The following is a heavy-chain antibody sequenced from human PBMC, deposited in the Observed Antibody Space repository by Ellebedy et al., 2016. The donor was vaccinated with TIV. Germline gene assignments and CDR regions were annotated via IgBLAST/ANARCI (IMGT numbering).Heavy chain of an antibody. CDR3: ARSFDPAAPFDY. CDR1: GFTFDDYT. Sequence: GESLKISCAASGFTFDDYTMHWVRQAPGKGLEWVSLISWDGGSTYYADSVKGRFTISRDNAKNSLYLQMNSLRAEDTAVYYCARSFDPAAPFDYWGQGTLVTVSS. V-gene: IGHV3-43*01. D-gene: IGHD3-9*01. CDR2: ISWDGGST. J-gene: IGHJ4*02.